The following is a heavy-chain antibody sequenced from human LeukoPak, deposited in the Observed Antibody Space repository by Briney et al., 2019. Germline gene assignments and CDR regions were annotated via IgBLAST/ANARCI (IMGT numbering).Heavy chain of an antibody. D-gene: IGHD6-13*01. Sequence: SETLSLTCTVSGGSISSYYWSWIRQPPGKGLEWIGYIYYSGSTNYNPSLKSRVTISVDTSKNQFSLKLSSVTAADTAVYYCARLAAGKGLDYWGQGTLVTVSS. CDR3: ARLAAGKGLDY. V-gene: IGHV4-59*01. J-gene: IGHJ4*02. CDR1: GGSISSYY. CDR2: IYYSGST.